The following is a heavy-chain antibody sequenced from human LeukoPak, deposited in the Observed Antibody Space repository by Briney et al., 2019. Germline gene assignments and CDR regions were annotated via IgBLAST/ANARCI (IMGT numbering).Heavy chain of an antibody. CDR1: GGSFSGYY. CDR3: ARKGVFCSSTSCYPLKNGSAP. J-gene: IGHJ5*02. Sequence: PSETLSLTCAVYGGSFSGYYWSWIRQPPGKGLEWIGEINHSGSTNYNPSLKSRVTISVDTSKNQFSLKLSSVTAADTAAYYCARKGVFCSSTSCYPLKNGSAPGGRGPLVPVSS. V-gene: IGHV4-34*01. CDR2: INHSGST. D-gene: IGHD2-2*01.